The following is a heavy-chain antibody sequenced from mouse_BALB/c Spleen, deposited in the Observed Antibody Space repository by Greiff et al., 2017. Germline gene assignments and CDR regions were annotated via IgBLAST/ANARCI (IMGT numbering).Heavy chain of an antibody. V-gene: IGHV5-6-5*01. Sequence: EVKVVESGGGLVKPGGSLKLSCAASGFTFSSYAMSWVRQTPEKRLEWVASISSGGSTYYPDSVKGRFTISRDNARNILYLQMSSLRSEDTAMYYCARGNRYFDYWGQGTTLTVSS. D-gene: IGHD6-1*01. CDR3: ARGNRYFDY. J-gene: IGHJ2*01. CDR1: GFTFSSYA. CDR2: ISSGGST.